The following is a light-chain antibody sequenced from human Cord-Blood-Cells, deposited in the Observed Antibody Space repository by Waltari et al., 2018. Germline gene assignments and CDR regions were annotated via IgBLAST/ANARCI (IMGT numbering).Light chain of an antibody. J-gene: IGLJ3*02. Sequence: QSVLTQPPSVSEAPRPRVTLPCSGSSSNPGNTALKWYQQLPGKAPKLLIYYDDLLPSGVSDRFSGSKSGTSASLAISGLQSEDEADYYCAAWDDSLNGWVFGGGTKLTVL. CDR1: SSNPGNTA. V-gene: IGLV1-36*01. CDR2: YDD. CDR3: AAWDDSLNGWV.